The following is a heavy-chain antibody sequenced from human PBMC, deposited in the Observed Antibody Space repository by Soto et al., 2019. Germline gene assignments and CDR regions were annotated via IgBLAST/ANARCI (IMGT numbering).Heavy chain of an antibody. V-gene: IGHV4-39*01. J-gene: IGHJ6*02. CDR3: SKTDYHYYGMDV. CDR2: IYYSGST. Sequence: PSETLSLTCTVSGGSIGSGDYYWGWIRQPPGKGLEWIGSIYYSGSTYYNPSLKSRVTISVDTSKNQFSLRLSSVTAADTAVYYCSKTDYHYYGMDVWGQGTTVTVSS. CDR1: GGSIGSGDYY.